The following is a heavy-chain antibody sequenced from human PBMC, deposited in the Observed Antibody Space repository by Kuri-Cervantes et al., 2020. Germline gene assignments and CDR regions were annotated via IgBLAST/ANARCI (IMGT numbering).Heavy chain of an antibody. CDR3: ARDRDMWELPPDDAFDI. Sequence: ETLSLTCAASGFTFSSYAMSWVRQAPGKGLEWVSAISGSGGSTYYADSVKGRFTISRDNSKNTLYLQMNSLRAEDTAVYYCARDRDMWELPPDDAFDIWGQGTRVT. D-gene: IGHD1-26*01. CDR2: ISGSGGST. CDR1: GFTFSSYA. J-gene: IGHJ3*02. V-gene: IGHV3-23*01.